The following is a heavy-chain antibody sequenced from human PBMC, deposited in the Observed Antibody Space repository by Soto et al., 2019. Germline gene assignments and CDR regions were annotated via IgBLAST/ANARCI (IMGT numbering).Heavy chain of an antibody. CDR1: GGSIRTYY. J-gene: IGHJ4*02. D-gene: IGHD6-13*01. Sequence: KPSETLSLTGTVSGGSIRTYYWSWIRQHAGKGLEWIGRIYTSGTANYSPSLKGRVIMAVDTAKNQLSLKVTSVTAADTAVYYCARDFDSSSWYRLDHWGQGTLVTVSS. CDR2: IYTSGTA. CDR3: ARDFDSSSWYRLDH. V-gene: IGHV4-4*07.